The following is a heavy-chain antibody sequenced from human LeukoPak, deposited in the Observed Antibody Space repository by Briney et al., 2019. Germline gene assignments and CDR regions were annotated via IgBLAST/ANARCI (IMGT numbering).Heavy chain of an antibody. CDR2: ISYDGSNK. D-gene: IGHD5-24*01. CDR1: GFTFSSYA. J-gene: IGHJ4*02. CDR3: ARGWLQN. Sequence: GRSLRLSCAASGFTFSSYAMHWVRQAPGKGLEWVAVISYDGSNKYYADSVKGRFTISRDNSKNTLYLQMNSLRAEDTAVYYCARGWLQNWGQGTLVTVSS. V-gene: IGHV3-30*04.